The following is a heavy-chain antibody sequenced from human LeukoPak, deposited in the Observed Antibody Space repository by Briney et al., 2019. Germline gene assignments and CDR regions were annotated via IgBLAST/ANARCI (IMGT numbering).Heavy chain of an antibody. Sequence: PGGSLRLSCTASEFTFSHYEMNWVRQAPGKGLEWLSYISNSGYTRYYADSVKGRFTISRDNAKNSLSLQMDNLRAEDTAVYYCAREGLHDDAFEIWGQGTMVTVSS. D-gene: IGHD2-15*01. J-gene: IGHJ3*02. V-gene: IGHV3-48*03. CDR3: AREGLHDDAFEI. CDR2: ISNSGYTR. CDR1: EFTFSHYE.